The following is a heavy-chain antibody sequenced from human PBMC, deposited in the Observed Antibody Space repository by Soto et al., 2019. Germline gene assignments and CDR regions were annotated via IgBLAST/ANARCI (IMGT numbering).Heavy chain of an antibody. CDR2: MNPNSGNT. Sequence: ASVKVSCKASGYTFTSYDINWVRQATGQRLEWMGWMNPNSGNTGYAQKFQGRVTMTRNTSISTAYMELSSLRSEDTAVYYCALSGGSDYDYYYYYYMDVWGKGTTVTVSS. CDR3: ALSGGSDYDYYYYYYMDV. V-gene: IGHV1-8*01. D-gene: IGHD4-17*01. J-gene: IGHJ6*03. CDR1: GYTFTSYD.